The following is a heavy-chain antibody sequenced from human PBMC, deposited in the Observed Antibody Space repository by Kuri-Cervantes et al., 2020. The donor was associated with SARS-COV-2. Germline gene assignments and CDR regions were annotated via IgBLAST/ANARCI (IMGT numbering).Heavy chain of an antibody. CDR2: IYTEGSTA. V-gene: IGHV3-74*01. D-gene: IGHD3-3*01. CDR3: ARDVDPYYDYWSGSAGY. CDR1: GFSFSSYW. Sequence: GESLKISCAASGFSFSSYWMHWVRQAPGKGLVWVPRIYTEGSTASYADSVKGRFTISRDNAKNTLFLQMNSLRAEDTAVYYCARDVDPYYDYWSGSAGYWGQGTLVTVSS. J-gene: IGHJ4*02.